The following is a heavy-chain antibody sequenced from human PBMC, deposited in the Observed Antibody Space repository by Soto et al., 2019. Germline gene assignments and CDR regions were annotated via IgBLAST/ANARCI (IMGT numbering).Heavy chain of an antibody. CDR3: ASYYDILTGFFFEDV. CDR2: IYYSGST. Sequence: SETLSLTCTVSGGSISSSSYYWGWIRQPPGKGLEWIGSIYYSGSTYYNPSLKSRVTISVDTSKNQFSLKLSSVAAADTAVYYCASYYDILTGFFFEDVWGKGTTVTVSS. J-gene: IGHJ6*04. CDR1: GGSISSSSYY. V-gene: IGHV4-39*01. D-gene: IGHD3-9*01.